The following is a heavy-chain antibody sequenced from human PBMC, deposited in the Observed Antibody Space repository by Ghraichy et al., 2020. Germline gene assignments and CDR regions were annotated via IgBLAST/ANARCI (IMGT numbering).Heavy chain of an antibody. CDR3: ARATIAALDYFDY. CDR2: IYYSGST. Sequence: SETLSLTCTVSGGSISSGDYYWSWIRQPPGKGLEWIGYIYYSGSTYYNPSLKSRVTISVDTSKNQFSLKLSSVTAADTAVYYCARATIAALDYFDYWGQGTLVTVSS. V-gene: IGHV4-30-4*01. J-gene: IGHJ4*02. D-gene: IGHD6-6*01. CDR1: GGSISSGDYY.